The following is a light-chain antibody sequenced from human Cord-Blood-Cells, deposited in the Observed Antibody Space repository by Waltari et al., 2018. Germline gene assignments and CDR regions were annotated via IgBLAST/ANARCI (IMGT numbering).Light chain of an antibody. CDR1: QSVSSN. J-gene: IGKJ3*01. Sequence: EIVRTQSPATLSVSPGERATLSCRASQSVSSNLAWYQQKPGQAPRLLIYGASTRGTGIPARFSGSGSGTEFTLTISSLQSEDFAVYYCQQYNNWPPLFTFGPGTKVDIK. V-gene: IGKV3-15*01. CDR2: GAS. CDR3: QQYNNWPPLFT.